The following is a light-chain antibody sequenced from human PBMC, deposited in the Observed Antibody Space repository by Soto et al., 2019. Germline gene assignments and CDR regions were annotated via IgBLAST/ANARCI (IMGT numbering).Light chain of an antibody. J-gene: IGLJ2*01. CDR2: DVS. V-gene: IGLV2-14*01. Sequence: QSALTQPASVSGSPGQSITISCTGTSSDVGSYNYVSWYQQRPGQAPKLIIFDVSNRPSGISNRFSGFKSGNTASLTISGLQAEDEADYHCSSYTMDNVVFGGGTKVTVL. CDR1: SSDVGSYNY. CDR3: SSYTMDNVV.